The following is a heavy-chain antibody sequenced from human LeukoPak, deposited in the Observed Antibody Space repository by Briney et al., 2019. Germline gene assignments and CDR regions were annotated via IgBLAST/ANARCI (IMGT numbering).Heavy chain of an antibody. CDR3: ATDVETTDQEGAFDM. CDR1: GYTLNELS. V-gene: IGHV1-24*01. CDR2: FDPEEGET. J-gene: IGHJ3*02. Sequence: GASVKVSCKVSGYTLNELSIHWVRQAPGGGPEWVGGFDPEEGETIYAHKFQGRVSMTEDTSTDTAYMELRSLRSKDTAVYYCATDVETTDQEGAFDMWGQGTMVTVSS. D-gene: IGHD4-11*01.